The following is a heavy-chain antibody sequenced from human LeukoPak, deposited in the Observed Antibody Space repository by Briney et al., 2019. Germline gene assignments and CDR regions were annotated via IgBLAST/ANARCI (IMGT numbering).Heavy chain of an antibody. CDR3: AKDPRGDYDILTGYSLPDY. CDR2: ISWDGGST. J-gene: IGHJ4*02. Sequence: SGGSLRLSCAASGFTFDDYTMHWVRQAPGKGLEWVSLISWDGGSTYYADSVKGRFTISRDNSKNSLYLQMNSLRTEDTALYYCAKDPRGDYDILTGYSLPDYWGQGTLVIVSS. D-gene: IGHD3-9*01. CDR1: GFTFDDYT. V-gene: IGHV3-43*01.